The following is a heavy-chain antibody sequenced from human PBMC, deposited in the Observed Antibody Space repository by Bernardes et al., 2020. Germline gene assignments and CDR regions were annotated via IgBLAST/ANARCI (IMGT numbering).Heavy chain of an antibody. CDR2: IYYSGST. Sequence: LSLTCTVSGASISSYYWSWIRQPPGKALEWLGYIYYSGSTNYNPSLKSRVTISVDTSKNQFSLKLSSVTAADTAVYYCARRGDGYNENFDYWGQGTLVTVSS. D-gene: IGHD5-12*01. CDR3: ARRGDGYNENFDY. J-gene: IGHJ4*02. CDR1: GASISSYY. V-gene: IGHV4-59*08.